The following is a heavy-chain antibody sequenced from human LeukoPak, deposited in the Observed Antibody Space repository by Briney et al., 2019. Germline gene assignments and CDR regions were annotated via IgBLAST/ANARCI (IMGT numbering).Heavy chain of an antibody. CDR3: ARCFLWFGEFFYY. CDR1: GFTFSSYC. J-gene: IGHJ4*02. CDR2: IKQDGSEK. V-gene: IGHV3-7*01. D-gene: IGHD3-10*01. Sequence: GETLRLSCAASGFTFSSYCKSWVRQPPGKGLEWVANIKQDGSEKYYVDSVKGRFTISRDNATTALYLEMYRPRDEDTVVYYCARCFLWFGEFFYYWGQGTLVTVSS.